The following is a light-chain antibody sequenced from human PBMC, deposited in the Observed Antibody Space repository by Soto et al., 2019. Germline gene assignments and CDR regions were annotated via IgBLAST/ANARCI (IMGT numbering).Light chain of an antibody. CDR2: GNN. CDR3: QSYDSSLSGSL. J-gene: IGLJ2*01. V-gene: IGLV1-40*01. Sequence: QSVLTQPPSVSGAPGQRVTISCTGSSSNIGAGYDVHWYQHLPGTALKLVIFGNNNRPSGVPDRFSGSKSGTSASLAISGLQAEDEADYYCQSYDSSLSGSLFGGGTKLTVL. CDR1: SSNIGAGYD.